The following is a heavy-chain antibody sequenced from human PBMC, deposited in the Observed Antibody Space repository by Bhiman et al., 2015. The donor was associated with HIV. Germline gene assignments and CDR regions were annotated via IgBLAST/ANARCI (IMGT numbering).Heavy chain of an antibody. D-gene: IGHD1-26*01. CDR2: ISGSGGST. Sequence: EVQLLESGGGLVQPGGSLRVSCAASGFTFKNYAMSWVRQAPGKGLEWVSVISGSGGSTYYADSVKGRFTISRDNSKNTLYLQMNSLTPADTAVYYCARDRVGAIVFYMDVWGKGTTVTVSS. V-gene: IGHV3-23*01. J-gene: IGHJ6*03. CDR1: GFTFKNYA. CDR3: ARDRVGAIVFYMDV.